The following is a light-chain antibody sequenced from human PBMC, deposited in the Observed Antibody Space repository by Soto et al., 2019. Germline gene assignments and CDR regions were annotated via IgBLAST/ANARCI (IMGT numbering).Light chain of an antibody. CDR3: QSYDTNVSGGSV. CDR1: SSNIGAGFD. Sequence: QSVLTQSPSVSGAPGQRVSISCTGTSSNIGAGFDVHWYQQLPATAPKLLIYGNNNRPSGVPDRFSGSKSGTSASLAITGLQAEDEADYYCQSYDTNVSGGSVFGTGTKLTVL. CDR2: GNN. V-gene: IGLV1-40*01. J-gene: IGLJ1*01.